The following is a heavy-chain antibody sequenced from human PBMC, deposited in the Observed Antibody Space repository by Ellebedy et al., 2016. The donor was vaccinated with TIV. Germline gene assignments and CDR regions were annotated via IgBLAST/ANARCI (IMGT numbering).Heavy chain of an antibody. V-gene: IGHV1-18*04. CDR1: GYPFSSYG. CDR2: ISGNGEST. CDR3: ARDHGTKSVDY. J-gene: IGHJ4*02. Sequence: AASVKVSCKASGYPFSSYGMSWVRQAPGRGLEWMGWISGNGESTNYEQKFQGRVTMTADTSTSTIYMELRSLRSDDTAVYFCARDHGTKSVDYWGQGTLVTVSS.